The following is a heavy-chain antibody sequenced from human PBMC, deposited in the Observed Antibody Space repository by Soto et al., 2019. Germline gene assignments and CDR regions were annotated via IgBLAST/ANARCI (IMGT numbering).Heavy chain of an antibody. Sequence: QVQLVESGGGLVKPGGSLRLSCAASGFTFSDYYMSWIRQAPGKGLEWGSYISSSSSYTNYADSVKGRFTISRDNAKNSLYLKIKSLRAEDTAVYSCASDRKAEAATFEYWGQGTLITVSS. CDR2: ISSSSSYT. V-gene: IGHV3-11*06. CDR3: ASDRKAEAATFEY. D-gene: IGHD2-15*01. CDR1: GFTFSDYY. J-gene: IGHJ4*02.